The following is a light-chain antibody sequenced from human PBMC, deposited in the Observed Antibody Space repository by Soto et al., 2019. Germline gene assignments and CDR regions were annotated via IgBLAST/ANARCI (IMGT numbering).Light chain of an antibody. J-gene: IGLJ3*02. CDR1: SSNIGSNN. CDR3: ASWDDSLNGLV. CDR2: SNN. Sequence: QLVLTQPPSASATPGQRVTISCSGSSSNIGSNNVEWYQHLPGTAPKLLLYSNNQGPSGVPDRFSGSKSGTSASLAISGLQSEDEGDYYCASWDDSLNGLVIGGGTKVTVL. V-gene: IGLV1-44*01.